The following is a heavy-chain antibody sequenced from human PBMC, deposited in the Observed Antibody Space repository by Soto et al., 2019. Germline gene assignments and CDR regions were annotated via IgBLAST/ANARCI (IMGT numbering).Heavy chain of an antibody. D-gene: IGHD4-17*01. V-gene: IGHV3-9*02. CDR3: AEDMKWGGMTTMHYFAS. Sequence: EVQLVESGGGLVKPGRSLRLSCVASGFTADDYALHWVRQAPGKGLEWVSGISSNSDTIHYADSVKGRFTISRDNPKTSLFRQRNSLRPEDTALYYCAEDMKWGGMTTMHYFASWGQGTLVTVSS. CDR1: GFTADDYA. J-gene: IGHJ4*02. CDR2: ISSNSDTI.